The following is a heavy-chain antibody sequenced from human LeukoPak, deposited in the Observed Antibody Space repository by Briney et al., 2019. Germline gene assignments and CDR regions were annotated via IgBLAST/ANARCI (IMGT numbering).Heavy chain of an antibody. Sequence: SETLSLTCTVSGGSISSFYWSWIRQPPGKGLEWIGYIYYSGSTNYNPSLKSRVTISVDTSKNQFSLKLSSVTAADTAVYYCARTDYYGSGSLPYWGQGTLVTVSS. J-gene: IGHJ4*02. CDR3: ARTDYYGSGSLPY. V-gene: IGHV4-59*01. D-gene: IGHD3-10*01. CDR2: IYYSGST. CDR1: GGSISSFY.